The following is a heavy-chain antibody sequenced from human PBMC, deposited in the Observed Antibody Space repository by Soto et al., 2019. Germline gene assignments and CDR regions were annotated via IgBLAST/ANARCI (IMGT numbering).Heavy chain of an antibody. CDR2: IYYSGST. V-gene: IGHV4-31*03. CDR3: ARSRSDCSGGSCYSFDY. J-gene: IGHJ4*02. D-gene: IGHD2-15*01. CDR1: CGSISSGGYY. Sequence: QVQLQESGPGLVKPSQTLSLTCTVSCGSISSGGYYWSWIRQHPGKGLEWIGYIYYSGSTYYNPSLKSRVTISVDTSKNQFSLKLSSVTAADTAVYYCARSRSDCSGGSCYSFDYWGQGTLVTVSS.